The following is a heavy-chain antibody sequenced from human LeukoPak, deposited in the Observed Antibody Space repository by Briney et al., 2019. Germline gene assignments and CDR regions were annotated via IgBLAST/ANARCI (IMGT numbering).Heavy chain of an antibody. CDR1: GYGFRNHW. CDR3: ASPLPGERFGS. Sequence: GESLRTPCRGAGYGFRNHWIGWVRPLPGKGLDWMGMIYSHDADTKYRPSFQGQVTITADESISTAYLQWSSLKASDTAMYYCASPLPGERFGSWGQGTLVTVSS. V-gene: IGHV5-51*01. J-gene: IGHJ5*02. D-gene: IGHD3-16*01. CDR2: IYSHDADT.